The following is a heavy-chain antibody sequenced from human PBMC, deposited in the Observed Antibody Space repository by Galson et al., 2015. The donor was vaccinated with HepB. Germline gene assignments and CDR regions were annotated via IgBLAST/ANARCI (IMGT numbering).Heavy chain of an antibody. CDR2: IKGDGSER. CDR3: ARNYYGSGIDFDY. D-gene: IGHD3-10*01. Sequence: SLRLSCAASGFAFSTYYMSWVRQAPGKGLEWVANIKGDGSERYYVDSVKGRFTIFRDNAQNSLYLQMNNLGAEDTAVYYCARNYYGSGIDFDYWGQGTLVAVSS. CDR1: GFAFSTYY. J-gene: IGHJ4*02. V-gene: IGHV3-7*03.